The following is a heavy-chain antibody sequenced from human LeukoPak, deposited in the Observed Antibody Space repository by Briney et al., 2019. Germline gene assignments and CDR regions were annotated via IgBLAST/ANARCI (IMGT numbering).Heavy chain of an antibody. CDR2: ISYDGSNK. Sequence: GRSLRLSCAASGFTVSSYPMHWVRQAPGRGLEWVALISYDGSNKHYADSVKGRFTISRDNSKNTLYLQMSSLRAEDTAVYYCARDLTGFDASDIWGQGTMVTVSS. D-gene: IGHD7-27*01. J-gene: IGHJ3*02. CDR1: GFTVSSYP. V-gene: IGHV3-30-3*01. CDR3: ARDLTGFDASDI.